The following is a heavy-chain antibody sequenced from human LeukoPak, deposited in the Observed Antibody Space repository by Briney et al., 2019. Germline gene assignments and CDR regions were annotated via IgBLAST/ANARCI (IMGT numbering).Heavy chain of an antibody. CDR2: TYYRSKWYN. V-gene: IGHV6-1*01. D-gene: IGHD2-2*01. Sequence: SQTLSLTCAISGDSVSSNSAAWNWIRQSPSRGPEWLGRTYYRSKWYNDHAISVKSRITINPDTSKNQFSLQLNSVTPEDTAVYYCAREPESCSSTYCYLDYWGQGTLVTVSS. CDR3: AREPESCSSTYCYLDY. CDR1: GDSVSSNSAA. J-gene: IGHJ4*02.